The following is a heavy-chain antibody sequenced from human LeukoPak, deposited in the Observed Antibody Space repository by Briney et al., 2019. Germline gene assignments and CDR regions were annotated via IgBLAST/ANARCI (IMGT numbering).Heavy chain of an antibody. J-gene: IGHJ4*02. CDR1: GGTFSSYA. D-gene: IGHD2-15*01. CDR3: ARRLVVVAASILEGFDY. Sequence: SVKVSCKASGGTFSSYAISWVRQASGQGLEWMGGIIPIFGTANYAQKFQGRVTITADESTSTAYMELSSLRSEDTAVYYCARRLVVVAASILEGFDYWGQGTLVTVSS. V-gene: IGHV1-69*13. CDR2: IIPIFGTA.